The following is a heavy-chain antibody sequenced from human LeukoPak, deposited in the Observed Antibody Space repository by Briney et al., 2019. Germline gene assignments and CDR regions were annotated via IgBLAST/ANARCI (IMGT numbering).Heavy chain of an antibody. CDR3: ARSDYYGSGSYPWDWFDP. V-gene: IGHV5-51*01. CDR2: IYPGDSDT. Sequence: GESLKISCTGSGYSFTSYWIGWVRQMPGQGLEWMGIIYPGDSDTRYSPSFQGQVTTPADKSISTAYLQWSSLKASDTAMYYCARSDYYGSGSYPWDWFDPWGQGTLVTVSS. CDR1: GYSFTSYW. J-gene: IGHJ5*02. D-gene: IGHD3-10*01.